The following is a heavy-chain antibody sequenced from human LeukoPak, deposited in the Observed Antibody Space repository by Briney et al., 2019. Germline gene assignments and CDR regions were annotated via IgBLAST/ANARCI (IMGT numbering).Heavy chain of an antibody. CDR2: IYYSGST. CDR1: GGSISSGGYY. Sequence: SQTLSLTCTVSGGSISSGGYYWSWIRQHPGKGLEWIGYIYYSGSTYYNPSLKSRVTISVDTSKNQFSLKLSSVTAADTAVYYCARVRPTALGAAAGTPTVDDYWGQGTLVTVSS. J-gene: IGHJ4*02. V-gene: IGHV4-31*03. CDR3: ARVRPTALGAAAGTPTVDDY. D-gene: IGHD6-13*01.